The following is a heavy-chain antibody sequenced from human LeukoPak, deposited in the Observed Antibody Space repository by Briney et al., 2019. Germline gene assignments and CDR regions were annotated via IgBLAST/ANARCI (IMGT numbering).Heavy chain of an antibody. D-gene: IGHD5-18*01. J-gene: IGHJ3*02. CDR2: ISSSGST. V-gene: IGHV4-61*02. CDR3: ARYGLLRLSEINAFDI. Sequence: SQTLFLTCTVSGDSISSGDYYWSWIRQPAGKGLEWIGRISSSGSTNYNPSLKSRVTISVDTSKNQFSLKLGSVTAADTAVYFCARYGLLRLSEINAFDIWGQGTMVTVSS. CDR1: GDSISSGDYY.